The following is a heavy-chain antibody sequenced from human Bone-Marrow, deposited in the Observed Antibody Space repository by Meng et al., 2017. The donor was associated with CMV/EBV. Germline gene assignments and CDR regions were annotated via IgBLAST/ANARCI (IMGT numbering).Heavy chain of an antibody. CDR3: ARDLFHSSALAGYYYYYYVMDV. CDR1: GFTFSSYA. V-gene: IGHV3-30-3*01. D-gene: IGHD6-6*01. J-gene: IGHJ6*02. CDR2: ISYDGSNK. Sequence: GESLKISCAASGFTFSSYAMHWVRQAPGKGLEWVAVISYDGSNKYYADSVKGRFTISRDNSKNTLYLQMNRLRAEDTAVYYCARDLFHSSALAGYYYYYYVMDVWGQGTTVTVSS.